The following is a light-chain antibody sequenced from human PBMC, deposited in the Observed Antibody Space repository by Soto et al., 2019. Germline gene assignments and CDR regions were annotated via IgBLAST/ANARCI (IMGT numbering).Light chain of an antibody. CDR3: SSYAGSNNFGV. V-gene: IGLV2-8*01. CDR2: EVT. Sequence: QLVLTQPPSASGSPGQSVTISCTGTSSDVGGYNYVSWYQHHPGKAPKLMIHEVTKRPSGVPDRFSGSKSGNTASLTVSGLQAEDEADYYCSSYAGSNNFGVFGTGTKVTVL. CDR1: SSDVGGYNY. J-gene: IGLJ1*01.